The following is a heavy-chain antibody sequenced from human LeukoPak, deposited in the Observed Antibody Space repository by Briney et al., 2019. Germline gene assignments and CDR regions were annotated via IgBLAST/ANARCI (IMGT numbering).Heavy chain of an antibody. V-gene: IGHV1-18*01. D-gene: IGHD3-10*01. CDR1: GYTFTSYG. CDR2: ITPYNGKT. Sequence: GASVKVSCKASGYTFTSYGITWVRQAPGQGLEWMGWITPYNGKTSYAQKLQGRVTMTTDTSTSTAYMELRSLRSDDTAVYYCGRDYYGSGRANWDYWGQGPLVTVSS. J-gene: IGHJ4*02. CDR3: GRDYYGSGRANWDY.